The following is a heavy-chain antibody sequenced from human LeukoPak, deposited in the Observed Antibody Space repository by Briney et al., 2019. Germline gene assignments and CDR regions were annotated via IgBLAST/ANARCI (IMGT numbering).Heavy chain of an antibody. CDR1: GFTFIKFG. CDR2: ISTYNGNT. J-gene: IGHJ4*02. Sequence: ASVKVSCKASGFTFIKFGITWVRQAPGQGLEWVGWISTYNGNTNYAQKFQGRVTMTTDSSTTTAYMELRSLRSDDTAVYYCARDPTNTSGRNVHLDHWGQGTLVTVSS. CDR3: ARDPTNTSGRNVHLDH. V-gene: IGHV1-18*01. D-gene: IGHD6-19*01.